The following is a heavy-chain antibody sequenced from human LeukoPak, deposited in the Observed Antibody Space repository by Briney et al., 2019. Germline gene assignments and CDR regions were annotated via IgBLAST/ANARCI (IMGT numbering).Heavy chain of an antibody. CDR2: INPNSGGT. CDR3: ARDMAEAAGDY. Sequence: GASVKVSCKASGYTFTSYGISWVRQAPGQGLEWMGWINPNSGGTNYAQKFQGRVTMTRDTSISTAYMELSRLRSDDTAVYYCARDMAEAAGDYWGQGTLVTVSS. V-gene: IGHV1-2*02. CDR1: GYTFTSYG. J-gene: IGHJ4*02. D-gene: IGHD6-13*01.